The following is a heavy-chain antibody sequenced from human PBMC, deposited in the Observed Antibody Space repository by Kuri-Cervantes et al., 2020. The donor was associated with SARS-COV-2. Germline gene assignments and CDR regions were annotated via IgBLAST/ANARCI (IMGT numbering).Heavy chain of an antibody. J-gene: IGHJ4*02. CDR3: AKAYVVVVAATPVYFDY. D-gene: IGHD2-15*01. V-gene: IGHV3-30*07. CDR1: GFTFSSYA. CDR2: ISYDGSNK. Sequence: GGSLRLSWAASGFTFSSYAMHWVRQAPGKGLERVAVISYDGSNKYYADSVKGRFTISRDNSKNTLYLQMNSLRAEDTAVYYCAKAYVVVVAATPVYFDYWGQGTLVTVSS.